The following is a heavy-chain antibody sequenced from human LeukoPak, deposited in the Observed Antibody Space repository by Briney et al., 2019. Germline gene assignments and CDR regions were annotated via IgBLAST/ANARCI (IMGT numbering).Heavy chain of an antibody. CDR1: GFTFNNYN. D-gene: IGHD2-15*01. CDR3: ARGYCSGGSCYYYYYMDV. CDR2: ITTSGTYI. V-gene: IGHV3-21*01. Sequence: PGGSLRLSCATSGFTFNNYNMNWVRQAPGRALEWVSSITTSGTYIFYADSVKGRFTISRDNAKNSLYLQMNSLRAEDTAVYYCARGYCSGGSCYYYYYMDVWGKGTTVTISS. J-gene: IGHJ6*03.